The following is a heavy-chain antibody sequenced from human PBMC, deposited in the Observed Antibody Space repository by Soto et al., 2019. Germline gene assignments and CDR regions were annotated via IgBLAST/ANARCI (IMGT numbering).Heavy chain of an antibody. CDR3: ARGYSGSYQHWYFDL. V-gene: IGHV4-34*01. J-gene: IGHJ2*01. CDR2: INHSGST. Sequence: QVQLQQWGAGLLKPSETLSLTCAVYGGSFSGYYWSWIRQPPGKGLEWIGEINHSGSTNYNPSLKSRVTISVDTSKNQFSLKLSSVTAADTAVYYCARGYSGSYQHWYFDLWGRGTLVTVSS. CDR1: GGSFSGYY. D-gene: IGHD1-26*01.